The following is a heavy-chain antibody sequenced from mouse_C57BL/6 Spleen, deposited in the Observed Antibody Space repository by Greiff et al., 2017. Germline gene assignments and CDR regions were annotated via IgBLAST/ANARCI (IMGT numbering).Heavy chain of an antibody. CDR1: GYTFTSYW. CDR2: IDPSDSYT. J-gene: IGHJ3*01. Sequence: QVQLQQPGAELVMPGASVKLSCKASGYTFTSYWMHWVKQRPGQGLEWIGEIDPSDSYTNYNQKFKGKSTLTVDKSSSTAYVQLSSLTSEDSAVYYCARGGDSFNWGQGTLVTVSA. D-gene: IGHD3-2*01. V-gene: IGHV1-69*01. CDR3: ARGGDSFN.